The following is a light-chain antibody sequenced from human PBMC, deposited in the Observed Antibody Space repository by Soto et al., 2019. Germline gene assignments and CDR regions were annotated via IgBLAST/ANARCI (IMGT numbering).Light chain of an antibody. CDR1: SSNIGAGSY. CDR3: QSFDSSLKSYV. Sequence: QSVLTQPPSVSGAPGQRVTISCTGSSSNIGAGSYVHWYQQLPGTAPKLLIRDNNNRPSGVPDRFSASKSGTSASLAITGLQAEDEADYFCQSFDSSLKSYVFGTGTQLTVL. J-gene: IGLJ1*01. V-gene: IGLV1-40*01. CDR2: DNN.